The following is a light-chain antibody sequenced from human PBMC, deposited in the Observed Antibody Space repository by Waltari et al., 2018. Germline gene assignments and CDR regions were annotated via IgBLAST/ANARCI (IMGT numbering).Light chain of an antibody. CDR1: YSNIGSNY. Sequence: QSVLTKPPSASGTPGQRVTISCSGSYSNIGSNYVSWYQQHPGPAPNPLIFNNNHRPSGVPDRFSGSKSGTSASLAISGLRSEDEADYYCAAWDDNLRGVFGGGTRLAVL. V-gene: IGLV1-47*01. CDR2: NNN. CDR3: AAWDDNLRGV. J-gene: IGLJ2*01.